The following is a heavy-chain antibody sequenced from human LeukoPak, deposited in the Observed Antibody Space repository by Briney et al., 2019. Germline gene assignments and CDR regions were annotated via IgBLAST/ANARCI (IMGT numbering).Heavy chain of an antibody. V-gene: IGHV4-30-2*01. CDR3: ARDRCSGGSCWSSHDAFDI. Sequence: SQTLSLTCAVSGGSISSGGYSWSWIRQPPGKGLEWIGYIYHSGSTYYNPSLKSRVTISVDRSKNQFSLKLSSVTAADTAVYYCARDRCSGGSCWSSHDAFDIWGQGTMVTVSS. J-gene: IGHJ3*02. CDR2: IYHSGST. D-gene: IGHD2-15*01. CDR1: GGSISSGGYS.